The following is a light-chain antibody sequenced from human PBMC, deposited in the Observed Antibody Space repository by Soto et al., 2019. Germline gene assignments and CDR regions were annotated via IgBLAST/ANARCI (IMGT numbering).Light chain of an antibody. J-gene: IGKJ1*01. Sequence: IHITQSPATLSVPPGERATLSCRASQTIYSNVAWYQQRPGQAPRLLIYRASARATGIPARFSGSGSGTEFTLTIGSLQSEDSAVYYCQQYQNLWTFGQGTKVDIK. V-gene: IGKV3-15*01. CDR1: QTIYSN. CDR2: RAS. CDR3: QQYQNLWT.